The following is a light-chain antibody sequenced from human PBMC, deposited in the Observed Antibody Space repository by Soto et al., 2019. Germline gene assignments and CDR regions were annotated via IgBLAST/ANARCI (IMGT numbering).Light chain of an antibody. CDR2: LNSDGSH. Sequence: QLVLTQSPSASASLGASVKVTCTLSSGHSNYAIAWHQQQPERGPRFLMRLNSDGSHSKGDGIPDRFSGSSSGAERYLTISSLQSEDEADYYCQTWGTGIHVFGTGTKLTDL. CDR3: QTWGTGIHV. J-gene: IGLJ1*01. V-gene: IGLV4-69*01. CDR1: SGHSNYA.